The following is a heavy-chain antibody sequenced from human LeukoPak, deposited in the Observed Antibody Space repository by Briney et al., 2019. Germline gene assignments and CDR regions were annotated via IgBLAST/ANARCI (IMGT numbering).Heavy chain of an antibody. CDR2: INHSGSN. Sequence: SETLSLTCAVYGGTFSGYYWSWIRQPPGKGLEWIGEINHSGSNNYNPSLKSRVTISVDTSKRQFCLKLSSVTAVDTAVYYCARGALLLWFGEFRVRGNWFDPWGQGTLVTVSS. CDR1: GGTFSGYY. V-gene: IGHV4-34*01. CDR3: ARGALLLWFGEFRVRGNWFDP. D-gene: IGHD3-10*01. J-gene: IGHJ5*02.